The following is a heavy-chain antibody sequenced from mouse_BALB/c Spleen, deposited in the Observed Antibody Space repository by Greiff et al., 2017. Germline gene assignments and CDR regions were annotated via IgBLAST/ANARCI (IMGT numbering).Heavy chain of an antibody. CDR1: GFTFSSYG. CDR2: ISSGGSYT. D-gene: IGHD1-1*01. V-gene: IGHV5-6*01. CDR3: AKHGGVITTRYAMDY. Sequence: DVHLVESGGGLVKPGGSLKLSCAASGFTFSSYGMSWVRQTPDKRLEWVAIISSGGSYTYYPDSVKGRFTISSDNAKNTLYLQMSSLKSEDTAMYYCAKHGGVITTRYAMDYWGQGTSVTVSS. J-gene: IGHJ4*01.